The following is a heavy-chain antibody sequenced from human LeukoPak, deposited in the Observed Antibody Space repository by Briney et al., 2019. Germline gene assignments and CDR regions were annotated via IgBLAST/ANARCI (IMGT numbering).Heavy chain of an antibody. V-gene: IGHV3-23*01. CDR1: GFTFNSYA. D-gene: IGHD6-19*01. CDR3: AKDYSSGLFHSDY. CDR2: ISGSGSST. Sequence: GGSLRLSCAASGFTFNSYAMSWVRQAPGKGLEWVSAISGSGSSTYYADPVKGRFTISRDNSKDTLYLQMNSLRAEDTAVYYCAKDYSSGLFHSDYWGQGTLVTVSS. J-gene: IGHJ4*02.